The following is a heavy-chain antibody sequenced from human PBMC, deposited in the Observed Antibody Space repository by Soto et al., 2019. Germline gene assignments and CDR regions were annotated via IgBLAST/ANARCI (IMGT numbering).Heavy chain of an antibody. V-gene: IGHV3-23*01. CDR1: GFTFSSYA. D-gene: IGHD3-3*01. CDR3: AKDGGLIFGVVIDNWFDP. Sequence: GGSLRLSCAASGFTFSSYAMSWVRQAPGKGLEWVSAISGSGGSTYYADSVKGRFTISRDNSKNTLYLQMNSLRAEDTAVYYCAKDGGLIFGVVIDNWFDPWGQGTLVTVS. CDR2: ISGSGGST. J-gene: IGHJ5*02.